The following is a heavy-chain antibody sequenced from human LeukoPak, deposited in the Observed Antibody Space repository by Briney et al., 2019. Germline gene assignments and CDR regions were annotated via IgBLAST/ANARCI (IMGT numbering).Heavy chain of an antibody. CDR1: GFTFGDYA. CDR3: TRLRFLEWLFPDY. CDR2: IGSKAYGGTT. V-gene: IGHV3-49*03. Sequence: PGRSLRLSCTASGFTFGDYAMSWLRQAPGKGLELVGFIGSKAYGGTTEYAASVKGRFTISRDDSKSIAYLQMNSLRTEDTAVYYCTRLRFLEWLFPDYWGQGTLVTVSS. J-gene: IGHJ4*02. D-gene: IGHD3-3*01.